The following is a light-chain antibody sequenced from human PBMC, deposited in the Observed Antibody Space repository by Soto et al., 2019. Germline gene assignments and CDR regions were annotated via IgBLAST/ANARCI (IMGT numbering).Light chain of an antibody. CDR1: QSVSSN. J-gene: IGKJ1*01. CDR2: GAS. CDR3: QQYNNWPHWT. Sequence: EIVMTQSPATLSVSPGERATLSCRASQSVSSNLAWYQQKPGQAPRLLIYGASTRATGIPARFSGSGSGTEFNLTISSLQSEDFAVYYCQQYNNWPHWTFGQGTKVEIK. V-gene: IGKV3-15*01.